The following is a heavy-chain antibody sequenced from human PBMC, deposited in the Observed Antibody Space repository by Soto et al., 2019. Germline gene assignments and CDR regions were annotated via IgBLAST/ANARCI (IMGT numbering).Heavy chain of an antibody. CDR2: IIPIFGTA. CDR3: ARTAADGNWFDP. D-gene: IGHD6-13*01. V-gene: IGHV1-69*13. J-gene: IGHJ5*02. CDR1: GGTFSSYA. Sequence: SVKVSCKASGGTFSSYAISWVRQAPGQGLEWMGGIIPIFGTANYAQKFQGRVTITADESTSTAYMELSSLRSEDTAVYYCARTAADGNWFDPWGQGTLVTVSS.